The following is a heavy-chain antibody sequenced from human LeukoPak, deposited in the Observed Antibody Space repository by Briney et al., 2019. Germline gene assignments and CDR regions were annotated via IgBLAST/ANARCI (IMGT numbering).Heavy chain of an antibody. Sequence: SETLSLTCTVSGGSISSYYWSWIRQPPGKGLEWIGYIYYSGSTNYNPSLKSRVTIPVDTSKNQFSLKLSSVTAADTAVYYCARASWGVFDYWGQGTLVTVSS. CDR2: IYYSGST. CDR3: ARASWGVFDY. V-gene: IGHV4-59*01. J-gene: IGHJ4*02. D-gene: IGHD3-16*01. CDR1: GGSISSYY.